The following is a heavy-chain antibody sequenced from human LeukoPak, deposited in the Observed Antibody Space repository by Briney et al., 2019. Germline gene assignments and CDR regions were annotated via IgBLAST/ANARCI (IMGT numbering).Heavy chain of an antibody. CDR3: AKDNFGAVAGPFDP. J-gene: IGHJ5*02. Sequence: GGSLRLSCAASGFTFSSYGMHWVRQAPGKGLEWVAVISYDGSNKYYADSVKGRFTISRDNSKNTLYLQMNSLRAEDTAVYYCAKDNFGAVAGPFDPWGQGTPVTVSS. CDR2: ISYDGSNK. V-gene: IGHV3-30*18. D-gene: IGHD6-19*01. CDR1: GFTFSSYG.